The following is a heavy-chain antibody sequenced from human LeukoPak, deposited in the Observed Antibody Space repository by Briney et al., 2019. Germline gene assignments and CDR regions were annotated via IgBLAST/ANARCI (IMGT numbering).Heavy chain of an antibody. J-gene: IGHJ4*02. CDR2: INSDGSST. CDR1: RFTFSTYW. V-gene: IGHV3-74*01. CDR3: AKVATVTTYALADY. D-gene: IGHD4-17*01. Sequence: PGGSLRLSCAASRFTFSTYWMHWVRQAPGKGLVWVSRINSDGSSTGYADSVKGRFTISRDNAKNTLYLQMNSLRAEDTAIYYCAKVATVTTYALADYWGQGTLVTVSS.